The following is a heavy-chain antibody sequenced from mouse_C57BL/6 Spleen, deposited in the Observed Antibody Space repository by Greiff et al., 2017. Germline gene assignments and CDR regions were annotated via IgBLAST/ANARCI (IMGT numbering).Heavy chain of an antibody. CDR2: IDPENGDT. Sequence: EVKLMESGAELVRPGASVKLSCTASGFNIKDDYMHWVKQRPEQGLEWIGWIDPENGDTEYASKFQGKATITADTSSNTAYLQLSSLTSEDTAVYYCTTAGSGGFAYWGQGTLVTVSA. CDR3: TTAGSGGFAY. CDR1: GFNIKDDY. J-gene: IGHJ3*01. V-gene: IGHV14-4*01.